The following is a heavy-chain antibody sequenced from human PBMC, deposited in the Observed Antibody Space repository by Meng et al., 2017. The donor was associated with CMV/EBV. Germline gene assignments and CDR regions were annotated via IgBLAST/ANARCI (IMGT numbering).Heavy chain of an antibody. CDR3: ARGPILRKVVAATSHFDY. J-gene: IGHJ4*02. D-gene: IGHD2-15*01. Sequence: QGQLVQSGAEVKKPGASVKVSCKASGYTFTSYYMHWVRQAPGQGLEWMGIINPSGGSTSYAQKFQGRVTMTRDTSTSTVYMELSSLRSEDTAVYYCARGPILRKVVAATSHFDYWGQGTLVTVSS. CDR2: INPSGGST. V-gene: IGHV1-46*01. CDR1: GYTFTSYY.